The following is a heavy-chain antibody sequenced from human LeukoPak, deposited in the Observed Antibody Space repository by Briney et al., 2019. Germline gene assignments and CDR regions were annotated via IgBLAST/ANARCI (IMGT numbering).Heavy chain of an antibody. Sequence: GALVKVSCKASGYTSTGYYMHWVRQAPGQGLEWMGWINPNSGGTNYAQKFQGRVTMTRDTSSSTAYMELSRLRSDDTAVYYCARVPLYSPMGAFDIWGQGTMVTVSS. D-gene: IGHD2-15*01. V-gene: IGHV1-2*02. CDR3: ARVPLYSPMGAFDI. J-gene: IGHJ3*02. CDR1: GYTSTGYY. CDR2: INPNSGGT.